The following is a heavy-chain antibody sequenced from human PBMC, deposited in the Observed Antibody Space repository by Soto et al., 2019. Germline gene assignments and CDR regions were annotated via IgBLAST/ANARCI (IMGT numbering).Heavy chain of an antibody. J-gene: IGHJ3*02. Sequence: PGGSLRLSCAASGFTFRNYGMNWVRQAPGKGLEWVSYIGIGSSTTYYADSVKGRFTISRDNAKNSLYLQMNSLRAEDTAVYYCANLRPSYPKPKNAFDIWGQGTMVIVSS. CDR2: IGIGSSTT. CDR3: ANLRPSYPKPKNAFDI. V-gene: IGHV3-48*01. CDR1: GFTFRNYG. D-gene: IGHD6-6*01.